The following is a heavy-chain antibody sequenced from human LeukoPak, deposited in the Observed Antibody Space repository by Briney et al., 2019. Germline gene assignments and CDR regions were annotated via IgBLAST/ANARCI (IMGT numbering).Heavy chain of an antibody. V-gene: IGHV3-66*01. CDR3: ARDGGSYGMGAFDI. CDR2: IYRGGST. Sequence: PGGSLRLSCAASGFTFSSTYMSWVRQAPGKGLEWVSVIYRGGSTYYADSVKGRFTISRDNSKNTLYLQMNSLRVEDTALYYCARDGGSYGMGAFDIWGQGTVVTVSS. CDR1: GFTFSSTY. J-gene: IGHJ3*02. D-gene: IGHD1-26*01.